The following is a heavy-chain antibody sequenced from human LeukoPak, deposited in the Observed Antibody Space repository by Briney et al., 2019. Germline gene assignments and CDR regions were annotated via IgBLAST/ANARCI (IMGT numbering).Heavy chain of an antibody. D-gene: IGHD1-1*01. Sequence: ASVKVSCKASGYTFTDHYMHWVRQAPRQGLEWVGWINPLTGSTGYAQKVQGRVTTTRDTAINTTYMKLTRLRADDTAVYFSARYTEVLGRHFDYWGQGTPVTVFS. V-gene: IGHV1-2*02. CDR1: GYTFTDHY. CDR2: INPLTGST. J-gene: IGHJ4*02. CDR3: ARYTEVLGRHFDY.